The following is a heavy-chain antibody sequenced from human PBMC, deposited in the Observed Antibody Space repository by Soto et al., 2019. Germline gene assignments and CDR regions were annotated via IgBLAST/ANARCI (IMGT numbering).Heavy chain of an antibody. CDR2: IIPILGIA. Sequence: QVQLVQSGAEVKKPGSSVKVSCKASGGTFSSYTISWVRQAPGQGLEWMGRIIPILGIANYAQKFQGRGTITADKSTSTAYMELSSLRSEDTAVYYCASGTPVAGTYYYYGMDVWGQGTTVTVSS. V-gene: IGHV1-69*02. J-gene: IGHJ6*02. CDR3: ASGTPVAGTYYYYGMDV. D-gene: IGHD6-19*01. CDR1: GGTFSSYT.